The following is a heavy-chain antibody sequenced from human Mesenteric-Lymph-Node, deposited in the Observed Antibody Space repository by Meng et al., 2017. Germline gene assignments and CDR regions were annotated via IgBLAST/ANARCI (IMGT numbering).Heavy chain of an antibody. Sequence: ASVKVSCKTSGYNFATYFIHWVRQAPGQGLEWMGIISPTGGSGTSAQRFQGRVTMTRDTSIGTAYMELSRLRSDDTAVYYCAGGGWRTNNWFDPWGQGTLVTVSS. CDR1: GYNFATYF. D-gene: IGHD6-19*01. CDR2: ISPTGGSG. CDR3: AGGGWRTNNWFDP. J-gene: IGHJ5*02. V-gene: IGHV1-46*01.